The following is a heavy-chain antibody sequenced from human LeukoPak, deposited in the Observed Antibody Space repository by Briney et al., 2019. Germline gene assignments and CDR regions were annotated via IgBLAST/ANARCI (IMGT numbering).Heavy chain of an antibody. J-gene: IGHJ4*02. CDR2: IYYSGST. D-gene: IGHD3-10*01. V-gene: IGHV4-59*12. CDR1: GGSISSYY. CDR3: ARLYGSGSYYNY. Sequence: SETLSLTCTVSGGSISSYYWSWIRQPPGKGLEWIGYIYYSGSTNYNPSLKSRVTISVDASKNQFSLKLSSVTAADTAVYYCARLYGSGSYYNYWGQGTLVTVSS.